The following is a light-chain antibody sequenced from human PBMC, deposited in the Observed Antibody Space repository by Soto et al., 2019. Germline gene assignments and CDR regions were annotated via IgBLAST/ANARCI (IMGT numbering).Light chain of an antibody. CDR1: QSVLYSSNNKNY. V-gene: IGKV4-1*01. J-gene: IGKJ3*01. CDR3: QQYYSTPT. Sequence: DIVMTQSPDSLAVSLGERATINCKSSQSVLYSSNNKNYLAWYQQKPGQPPQLLIYWASTRESGVPDRFSGSGSGTDFTLTISSLQAEDVAVYYCQQYYSTPTFGPGTKVDI. CDR2: WAS.